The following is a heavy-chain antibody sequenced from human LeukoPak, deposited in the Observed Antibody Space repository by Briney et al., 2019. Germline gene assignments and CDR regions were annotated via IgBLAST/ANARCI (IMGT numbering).Heavy chain of an antibody. J-gene: IGHJ4*02. CDR2: ISAYNGNT. CDR1: GYTFTSYG. CDR3: ARDSSVITMVRGVIPPHGY. V-gene: IGHV1-18*01. Sequence: ASVKVSCKASGYTFTSYGISWVRQAPGQGFEWMGWISAYNGNTNYAQKLQGRVTMTTDTSTSTAYMELRSLRSDDTAVYYCARDSSVITMVRGVIPPHGYWGQGTLVTVSS. D-gene: IGHD3-10*01.